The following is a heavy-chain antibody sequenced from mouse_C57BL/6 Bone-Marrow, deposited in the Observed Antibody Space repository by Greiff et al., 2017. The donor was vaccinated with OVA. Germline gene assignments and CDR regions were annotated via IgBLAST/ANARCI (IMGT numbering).Heavy chain of an antibody. J-gene: IGHJ2*01. CDR2: LDPSDSYT. CDR1: GYTFTSYW. CDR3: ARGNYYGSSYDYFDY. D-gene: IGHD1-1*01. Sequence: QVQLQQPGAELVMPGASVTLSCKASGYTFTSYWMHWVKQRPGQGLEWIGELDPSDSYTNYNQKFKGKSTLTVDKSSSTAYMQLSSLTSEDSAVYYCARGNYYGSSYDYFDYWGQGTTLTVSS. V-gene: IGHV1-69*01.